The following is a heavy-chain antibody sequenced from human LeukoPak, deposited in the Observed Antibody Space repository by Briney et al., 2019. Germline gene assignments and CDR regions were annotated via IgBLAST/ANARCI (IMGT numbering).Heavy chain of an antibody. CDR3: AKDKLGAGGQSDY. D-gene: IGHD6-13*01. V-gene: IGHV3-23*01. J-gene: IGHJ4*02. CDR2: ISGSGGGT. Sequence: PRGSPRLSCAASGFTFSSYAMSWVRQAPGKGLEWVSSISGSGGGTYYTDSVQGRFTMSRDNSKNTLSLQMNSLRAEDTALYYCAKDKLGAGGQSDYWGQGTLVTVSS. CDR1: GFTFSSYA.